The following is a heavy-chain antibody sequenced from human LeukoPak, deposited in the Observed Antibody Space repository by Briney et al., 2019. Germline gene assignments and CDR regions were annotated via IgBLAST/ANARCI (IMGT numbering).Heavy chain of an antibody. J-gene: IGHJ5*02. CDR2: IYYSGST. Sequence: SETLSLTCTVSGASIRNYYWSWIRQSPGKGLEWIGYIYYSGSTNYNPSLESRVAMSVDTSKNQFSLRLSSVTAADAAIYYCARRYSSSWYVGFFDPWGQGTLVTVSS. V-gene: IGHV4-59*08. CDR1: GASIRNYY. CDR3: ARRYSSSWYVGFFDP. D-gene: IGHD6-13*01.